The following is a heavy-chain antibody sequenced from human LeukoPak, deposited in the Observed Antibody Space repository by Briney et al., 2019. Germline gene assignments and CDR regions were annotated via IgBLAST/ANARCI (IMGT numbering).Heavy chain of an antibody. D-gene: IGHD3-16*01. Sequence: EASVKVSCKASGGTFSSYAISWVRQAPGQGLEWMGGIIPIFGTANYAQKFQGRVTITADESTGTAYMELSSLRSEDTAVYYCAKGGDYFDYWGQGTLVTVSS. CDR1: GGTFSSYA. J-gene: IGHJ4*02. CDR3: AKGGDYFDY. V-gene: IGHV1-69*13. CDR2: IIPIFGTA.